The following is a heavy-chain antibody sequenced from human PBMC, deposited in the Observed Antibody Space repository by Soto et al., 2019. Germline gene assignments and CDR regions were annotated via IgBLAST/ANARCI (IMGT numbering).Heavy chain of an antibody. CDR1: GFTFSNAW. V-gene: IGHV3-15*01. CDR2: IKSKTDGGTT. J-gene: IGHJ6*03. Sequence: GGSLRLSCAASGFTFSNAWMSWVRQAPGKGLEWVGRIKSKTDGGTTDYAAPVKGRFTISRDDSKNTLYLQMNSLKTEDTAVYYCTTFVKDGYYYYYMDVWGKGTTVTVSS. D-gene: IGHD2-8*01. CDR3: TTFVKDGYYYYYMDV.